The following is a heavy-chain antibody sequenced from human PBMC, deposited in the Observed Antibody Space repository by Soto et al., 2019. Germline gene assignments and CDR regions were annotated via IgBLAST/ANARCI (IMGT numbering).Heavy chain of an antibody. D-gene: IGHD3-22*01. Sequence: NPSETLSLTCTVSGASVGSGSFYWSWIRQPPGKGLEWIGYVFFSGSTNYNPSLKSRVTISIDTSKNQFSLKLISVTAADTAFYYCARVSTYYFDSSGSYTSDYWGQGTLVTVSS. CDR1: GASVGSGSFY. J-gene: IGHJ4*02. CDR2: VFFSGST. V-gene: IGHV4-61*01. CDR3: ARVSTYYFDSSGSYTSDY.